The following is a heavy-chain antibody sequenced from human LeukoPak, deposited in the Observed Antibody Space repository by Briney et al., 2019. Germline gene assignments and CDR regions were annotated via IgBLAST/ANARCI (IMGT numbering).Heavy chain of an antibody. D-gene: IGHD4-17*01. J-gene: IGHJ2*01. V-gene: IGHV3-23*01. CDR1: GFTFSIYA. CDR2: IGGSGQNT. Sequence: GGSLRLSCAASGFTFSIYAMSWVRQAPGKGLEWVSAIGGSGQNTNYADSVKGRFTISRDNSRNTLYLDMNVLRAEDTAAYYCAKTVTTQAYYWYFDLWGRGTLVTVSS. CDR3: AKTVTTQAYYWYFDL.